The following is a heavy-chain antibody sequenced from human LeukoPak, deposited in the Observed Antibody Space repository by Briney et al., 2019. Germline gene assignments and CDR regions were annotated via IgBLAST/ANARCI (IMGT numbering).Heavy chain of an antibody. D-gene: IGHD6-13*01. V-gene: IGHV3-30*04. J-gene: IGHJ3*02. Sequence: GGSLRLSCAASGFTFSSYAMPWVRQAPGKGLGGVAVISYDGSNKYYADSVKGRFTISRDNSKNTLYLQMNSLRAEDTAVYYCARDQQQLPDAFDIWGQGTMVTVSS. CDR3: ARDQQQLPDAFDI. CDR2: ISYDGSNK. CDR1: GFTFSSYA.